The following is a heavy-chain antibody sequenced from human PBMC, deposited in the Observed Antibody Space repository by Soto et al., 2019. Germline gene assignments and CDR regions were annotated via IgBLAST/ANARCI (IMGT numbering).Heavy chain of an antibody. D-gene: IGHD6-6*01. CDR3: AKADSSSSYVNGMDV. CDR1: GFTFSSYG. Sequence: GGSLRLSCAASGFTFSSYGMHWVRQAPGKGLEWVAVISYDGSNKYYADSVKGRFTISRDNSKNTLYLQMNSLRAEDTAVYYCAKADSSSSYVNGMDVWGQGTTVTVSS. CDR2: ISYDGSNK. V-gene: IGHV3-30*18. J-gene: IGHJ6*02.